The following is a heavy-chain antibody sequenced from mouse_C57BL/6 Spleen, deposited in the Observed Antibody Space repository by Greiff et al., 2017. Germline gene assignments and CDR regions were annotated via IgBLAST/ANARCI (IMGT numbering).Heavy chain of an antibody. D-gene: IGHD6-2*01. J-gene: IGHJ1*03. CDR2: ILPGSGST. CDR1: GYTFTGYW. Sequence: FPLQQSGAELMQPGASVKLSCKATGYTFTGYWIEWVKQRPGHGLEWIGEILPGSGSTNYNETFKGKATFTADTSSNTAYMQHSSRTTEDSAIYYGARSLEGWYFDVWGTGTTVTVSS. CDR3: ARSLEGWYFDV. V-gene: IGHV1-9*01.